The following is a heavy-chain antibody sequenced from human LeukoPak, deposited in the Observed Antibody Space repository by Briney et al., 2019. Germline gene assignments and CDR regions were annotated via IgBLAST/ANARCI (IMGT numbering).Heavy chain of an antibody. J-gene: IGHJ5*02. V-gene: IGHV4-59*01. D-gene: IGHD3-10*01. CDR3: ARSAALVRGVLVWFDP. Sequence: SETLSLTCTVSGGSISSYYWSWIRQPPGKGLEWIGYIYYSGSTNYNPSLKSRVTISVDTSKNQFSLKLNSVTAADTAVYYCARSAALVRGVLVWFDPWGQGTLVTVSS. CDR2: IYYSGST. CDR1: GGSISSYY.